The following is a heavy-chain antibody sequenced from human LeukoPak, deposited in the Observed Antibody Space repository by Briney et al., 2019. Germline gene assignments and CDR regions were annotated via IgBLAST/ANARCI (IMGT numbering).Heavy chain of an antibody. J-gene: IGHJ4*02. CDR3: ARGRYGDYH. D-gene: IGHD4-17*01. Sequence: GGSLRLSCAASGFTFTNNWMFWVRQAPGKGLVWVSGINPDGSTTTYADSVKGRFTISRENAKSTLYLHMNILRVEDTAVYYCARGRYGDYHWGQGILVTVSS. CDR2: INPDGSTT. CDR1: GFTFTNNW. V-gene: IGHV3-74*01.